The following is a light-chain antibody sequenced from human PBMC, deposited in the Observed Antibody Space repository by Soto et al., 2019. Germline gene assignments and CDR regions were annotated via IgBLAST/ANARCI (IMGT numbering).Light chain of an antibody. V-gene: IGLV2-14*03. J-gene: IGLJ1*01. CDR3: SSYTNSDTYF. Sequence: QSALTQPASVSGSPGQSITISCTGTSSDVGAYNYVSWYQQYPGKAPKLILYDVTHRPSGVSYRFSGSKSDNTASLTISGLQPEDEADYYCSSYTNSDTYFFGTGTKSPS. CDR2: DVT. CDR1: SSDVGAYNY.